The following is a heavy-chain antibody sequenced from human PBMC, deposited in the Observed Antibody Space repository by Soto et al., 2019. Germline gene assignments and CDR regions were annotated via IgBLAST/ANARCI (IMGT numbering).Heavy chain of an antibody. CDR2: ISSSSSTI. D-gene: IGHD6-19*01. Sequence: EVQLVESGGGLVQPGGSLRLSCAASGFTFSSYSMNWVHQAPGKGLEWVSYISSSSSTIYYADSVKGRFTISRDNAKNSLYLQMNSLRDEDTAVYYCAREPRSIAVAGTLVYFDYWGQGTLVTVSS. CDR3: AREPRSIAVAGTLVYFDY. V-gene: IGHV3-48*02. CDR1: GFTFSSYS. J-gene: IGHJ4*02.